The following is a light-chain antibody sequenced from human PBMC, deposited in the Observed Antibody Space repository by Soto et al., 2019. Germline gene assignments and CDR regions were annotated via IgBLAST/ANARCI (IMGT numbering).Light chain of an antibody. CDR2: DAS. CDR1: QSVSSY. Sequence: EIVLTQSPATLSLSPGERATLSCRASQSVSSYLVWYQQKPGQAPRVLISDASNRATGIPARFSGSGSGTDFTLTISRPVPEDFALYYCHQRTNGPVTFGGGTKVEIK. CDR3: HQRTNGPVT. V-gene: IGKV3-11*01. J-gene: IGKJ4*01.